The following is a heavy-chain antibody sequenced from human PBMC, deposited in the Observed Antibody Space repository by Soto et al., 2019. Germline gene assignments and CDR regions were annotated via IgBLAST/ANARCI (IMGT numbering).Heavy chain of an antibody. CDR1: GGSISSYY. Sequence: PSETLSRTCTVSGGSISSYYWSWIRQPAGKGLEWIGRIYTSGSTNYNPSLKSRVTMSVDTSKNQFSLKLRSVTAADTAVYYCARDASSSFGNWFDPWGQGTRVTVS. J-gene: IGHJ5*02. CDR2: IYTSGST. V-gene: IGHV4-4*07. D-gene: IGHD6-13*01. CDR3: ARDASSSFGNWFDP.